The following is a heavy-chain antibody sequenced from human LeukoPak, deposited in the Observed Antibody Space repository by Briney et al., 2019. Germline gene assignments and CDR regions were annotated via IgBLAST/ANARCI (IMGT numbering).Heavy chain of an antibody. V-gene: IGHV5-51*01. CDR3: ARSEPYYDILTGYYGFDY. CDR2: IYPGDSDT. D-gene: IGHD3-9*01. J-gene: IGHJ4*02. Sequence: GESLQISCKGSGYSFTSYWIGWVRQMPGKGLEWMGIIYPGDSDTRYSPSFQGQVTISADKSVSTAYLQWSSLKASDTAMYYCARSEPYYDILTGYYGFDYWGQGTLVTVSS. CDR1: GYSFTSYW.